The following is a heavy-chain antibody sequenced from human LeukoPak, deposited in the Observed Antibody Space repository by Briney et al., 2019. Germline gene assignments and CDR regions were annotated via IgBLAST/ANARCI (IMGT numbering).Heavy chain of an antibody. D-gene: IGHD2-21*02. Sequence: GGSLRLSCAASGFTFSSYTMHWIRQAPGKGLEWVSSISGSNSYIFYADSVKGRFTVSRGNAKDSLYLQMNSLRAEDTAVYYCARDSWGYCGGDCSFDYWGQGTLVTVSS. J-gene: IGHJ4*02. CDR2: ISGSNSYI. V-gene: IGHV3-21*01. CDR3: ARDSWGYCGGDCSFDY. CDR1: GFTFSSYT.